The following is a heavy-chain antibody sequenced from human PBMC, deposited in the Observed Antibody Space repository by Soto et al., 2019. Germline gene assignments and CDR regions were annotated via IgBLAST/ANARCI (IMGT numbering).Heavy chain of an antibody. D-gene: IGHD6-6*01. J-gene: IGHJ6*03. CDR2: IIPILGIA. Sequence: QVQLVQSGAEVKKPGSSVKVSCKASGGTFSSYTISWVRQAPGQGLEWMGRIIPILGIANYAQKFQGRVTITADKSTSQTYMELSRLRSEEQAVYYWARIGARPDGGYYYYMDVWGKGTTVTVSS. V-gene: IGHV1-69*02. CDR1: GGTFSSYT. CDR3: ARIGARPDGGYYYYMDV.